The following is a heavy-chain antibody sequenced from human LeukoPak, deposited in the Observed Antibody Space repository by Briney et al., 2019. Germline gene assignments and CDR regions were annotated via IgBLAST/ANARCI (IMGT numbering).Heavy chain of an antibody. CDR2: IYYSGST. J-gene: IGHJ4*02. V-gene: IGHV4-39*07. CDR1: GGSISSYY. Sequence: SETLSLTCTVSGGSISSYYWGWIRQPPGKGLEWIGSIYYSGSTYYNPSLKSRVTISVDTSKNQFSLKLSSVTAADTAVYYCARDKGYGDYGGFFDYWGQGTLVTVSS. D-gene: IGHD4-17*01. CDR3: ARDKGYGDYGGFFDY.